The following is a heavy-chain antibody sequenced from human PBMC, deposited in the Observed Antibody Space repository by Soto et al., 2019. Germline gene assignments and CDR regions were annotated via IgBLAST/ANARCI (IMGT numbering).Heavy chain of an antibody. Sequence: QVQLVQSGAEVKKPGASVKVSCTFTSYDINWVRQATGQGLEWMGWMNPNSGNTRDAQKFQGTVTMTRNTSNFTAYMELSSLRSEHTAVYYCARGPGSSDWRFSYYYMDVWGQGTTVTVSS. V-gene: IGHV1-8*01. CDR1: FTSYD. J-gene: IGHJ6*02. CDR2: MNPNSGNT. CDR3: ARGPGSSDWRFSYYYMDV. D-gene: IGHD6-19*01.